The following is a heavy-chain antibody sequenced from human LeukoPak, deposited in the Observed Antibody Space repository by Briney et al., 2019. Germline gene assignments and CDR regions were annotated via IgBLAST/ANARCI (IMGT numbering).Heavy chain of an antibody. CDR3: AHTYYDFWSGYYNSWFDP. V-gene: IGHV2-5*01. Sequence: SGPTLVNPTQTLTLTCTFSGFSLSTSGVGVGWIRQPPGKALEWLALIYWNDDKRYSPSLKSRLTITKDTSKNQVVLTMTNMDPVDTATYYCAHTYYDFWSGYYNSWFDPWGQGTLVTVSS. D-gene: IGHD3-3*01. J-gene: IGHJ5*02. CDR1: GFSLSTSGVG. CDR2: IYWNDDK.